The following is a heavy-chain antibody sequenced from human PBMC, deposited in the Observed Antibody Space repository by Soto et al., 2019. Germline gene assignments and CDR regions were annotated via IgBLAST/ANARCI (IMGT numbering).Heavy chain of an antibody. V-gene: IGHV4-31*03. CDR1: GGSISSGGYY. J-gene: IGHJ5*02. CDR3: ARGELRFWFDP. D-gene: IGHD1-26*01. Sequence: TLSLTCTVSGGSISSGGYYWSWIRQHPGKGLEWIGYIYYSGSTYYNPSLKSRVTLSVDTSKNQFSLKVSSVTAADTAVYHCARGELRFWFDPWGQGTLVTVSS. CDR2: IYYSGST.